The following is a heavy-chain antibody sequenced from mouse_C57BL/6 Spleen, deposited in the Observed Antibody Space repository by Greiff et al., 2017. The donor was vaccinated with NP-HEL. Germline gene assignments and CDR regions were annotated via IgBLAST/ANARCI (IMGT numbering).Heavy chain of an antibody. V-gene: IGHV6-3*01. CDR1: GFTFSNYW. D-gene: IGHD2-3*01. CDR2: IRLKSDNYAT. J-gene: IGHJ2*01. Sequence: EVHLVESGGGLVQPGGSMKLSCVASGFTFSNYWMNWVRQSPEKGLEWVAQIRLKSDNYATHYAESVKGRFTISRDDSKSSVYLQMNNLRAEDTGIYYCTGGWFPYYFDYWGQGTTLTVSS. CDR3: TGGWFPYYFDY.